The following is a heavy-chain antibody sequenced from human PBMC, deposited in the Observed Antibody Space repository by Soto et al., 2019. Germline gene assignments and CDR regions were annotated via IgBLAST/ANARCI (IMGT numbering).Heavy chain of an antibody. CDR3: VRDQDAFGL. Sequence: QLVEAGGGLVKPGGSLRLSCAASGFDFSYYSMIWVRQAPGKGLEWVSCISSSSTHIYYVDSVKGRFTISRDNAKNALYLQMNSLGAGDTAVYSCVRDQDAFGLWGQGTRVTVSS. CDR2: ISSSSTHI. CDR1: GFDFSYYS. V-gene: IGHV3-21*01. J-gene: IGHJ3*01.